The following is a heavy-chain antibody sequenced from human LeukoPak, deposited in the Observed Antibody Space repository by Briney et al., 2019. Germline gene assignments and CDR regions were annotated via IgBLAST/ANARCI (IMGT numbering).Heavy chain of an antibody. CDR3: ASRAPTSPKENDY. CDR1: GGSISSGGYY. V-gene: IGHV4-30-4*08. CDR2: IYYSGST. Sequence: PSQTLSLTCTVSGGSISSGGYYWSWIRQHPGKGLKWIGYIYYSGSTYYNPSLKSRVTISVDTSKNQFSLKLSSVTAADTAVYYCASRAPTSPKENDYWGQGTLVTVSS. J-gene: IGHJ4*02.